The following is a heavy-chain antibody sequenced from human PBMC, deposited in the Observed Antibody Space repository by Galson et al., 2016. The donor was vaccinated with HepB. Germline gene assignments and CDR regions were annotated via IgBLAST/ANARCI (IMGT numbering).Heavy chain of an antibody. D-gene: IGHD5-18*01. CDR3: GRAYSYGPEYFHH. Sequence: SVKDSCKASGYTFSSSAMHWVRQAPGQRLEWMGWISAGNGHTKYSQKFQGRVTITRDTSANTAYIELSSLRSEDTAVYYCGRAYSYGPEYFHHWGQGTLVTVSS. CDR1: GYTFSSSA. J-gene: IGHJ1*01. CDR2: ISAGNGHT. V-gene: IGHV1-3*01.